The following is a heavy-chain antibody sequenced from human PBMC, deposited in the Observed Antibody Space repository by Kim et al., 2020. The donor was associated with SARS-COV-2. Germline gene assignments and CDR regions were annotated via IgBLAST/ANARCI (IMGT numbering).Heavy chain of an antibody. CDR1: GYTFTSYA. V-gene: IGHV1-3*01. J-gene: IGHJ4*02. CDR2: INAGNGNT. Sequence: ASVKVSCKASGYTFTSYAMHWVRQAPGQRLEWMGWINAGNGNTKYSQKFQGRVTITRDTSASTAYMELSSLRSEDTAVYYCARAHGSGSYYRGYFDYWGQGTLVTVSS. CDR3: ARAHGSGSYYRGYFDY. D-gene: IGHD3-10*01.